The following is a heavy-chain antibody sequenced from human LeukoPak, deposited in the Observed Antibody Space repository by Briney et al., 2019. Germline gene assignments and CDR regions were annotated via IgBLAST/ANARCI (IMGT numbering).Heavy chain of an antibody. J-gene: IGHJ4*02. D-gene: IGHD2-15*01. Sequence: PSQTLSLTCTVSGDSINSGDYYWSWIRQPPGSGLEWIGYIYYSGSTYYNPSLKSRVTISVDTSKNQFSLKLSSVTAADTAVYYCARDNGYGQLDSWGQGTLVTVSS. CDR2: IYYSGST. CDR3: ARDNGYGQLDS. V-gene: IGHV4-30-4*01. CDR1: GDSINSGDYY.